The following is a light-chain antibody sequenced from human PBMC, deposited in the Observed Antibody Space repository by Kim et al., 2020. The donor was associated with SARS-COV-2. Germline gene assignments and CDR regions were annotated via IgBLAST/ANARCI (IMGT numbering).Light chain of an antibody. CDR2: LNSDGSH. V-gene: IGLV4-69*01. J-gene: IGLJ3*02. Sequence: ASVKRTCTMRSGHSRYAIAWHQQQPGKGPRYLMKLNSDGSHSKGDGIPDRFSGSSSGAERYLTISSLQSEDEADYYCQTWGTGIWVFGGGTQLTVL. CDR1: SGHSRYA. CDR3: QTWGTGIWV.